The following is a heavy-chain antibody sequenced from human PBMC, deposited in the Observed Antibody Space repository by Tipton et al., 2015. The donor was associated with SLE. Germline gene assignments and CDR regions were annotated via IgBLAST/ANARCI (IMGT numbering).Heavy chain of an antibody. CDR2: IYYSGST. J-gene: IGHJ3*02. CDR1: GGSISSGGYY. V-gene: IGHV4-31*03. Sequence: TLSLTCTVSGGSISSGGYYWSWIRQHPGKGLEWIGYIYYSGSTYYNPSLKSRVTISVDTSKNQFSLKLSSVTAADTAVYYCARDRWGVIKGGDDAFDIWGQGTMVTVSS. D-gene: IGHD2-21*01. CDR3: ARDRWGVIKGGDDAFDI.